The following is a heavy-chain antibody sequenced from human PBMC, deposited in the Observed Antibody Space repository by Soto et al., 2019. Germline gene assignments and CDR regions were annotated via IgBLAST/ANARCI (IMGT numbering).Heavy chain of an antibody. CDR1: GFTFSSYS. V-gene: IGHV3-23*01. CDR3: AKDGGDYIWGSYRPPNWFDP. D-gene: IGHD3-16*02. J-gene: IGHJ5*02. Sequence: GGSLRLSCAASGFTFSSYSMSWVRQAPGKGLEWVSAISGSGGSTYYADSVKGRFTISRDNSKDTLYLQMNSLRAEDTAVYYCAKDGGDYIWGSYRPPNWFDPWGQGTLVTVSS. CDR2: ISGSGGST.